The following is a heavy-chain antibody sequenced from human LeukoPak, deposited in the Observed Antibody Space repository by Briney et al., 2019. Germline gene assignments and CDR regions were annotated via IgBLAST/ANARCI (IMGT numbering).Heavy chain of an antibody. CDR1: GFTVSSKY. CDR2: IYSGGST. J-gene: IGHJ4*02. D-gene: IGHD2-2*01. V-gene: IGHV3-53*01. Sequence: PGGSLRLSCAASGFTVSSKYMSWVRQAQGEGLEWVSVIYSGGSTYYADTVKGRFTISRDNSKNTLYLQMNSLRAEDTAVYYCARGCSSTSCYGFDYWGQGTLVTVSS. CDR3: ARGCSSTSCYGFDY.